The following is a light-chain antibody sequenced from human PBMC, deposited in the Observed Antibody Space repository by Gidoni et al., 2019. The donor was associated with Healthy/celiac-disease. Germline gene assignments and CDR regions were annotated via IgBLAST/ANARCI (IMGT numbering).Light chain of an antibody. J-gene: IGLJ3*02. Sequence: FMLTQPHPVSESPGKTVTISCTGSSGSIASNYVQWYQQRPGSAPTTVIYEDNQRPSGVPDRFSGSIDSSSNAASLTISGLKTEDEADYYCQSYDSSNHWVFGGGTKLTVL. CDR3: QSYDSSNHWV. CDR1: SGSIASNY. V-gene: IGLV6-57*02. CDR2: EDN.